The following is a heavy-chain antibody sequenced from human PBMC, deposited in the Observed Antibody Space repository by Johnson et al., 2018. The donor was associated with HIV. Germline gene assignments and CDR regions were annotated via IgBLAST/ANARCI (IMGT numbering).Heavy chain of an antibody. D-gene: IGHD6-13*01. CDR3: AKDEAQTLASAGRDAFDF. Sequence: VQLVESGGGLVQPGGSLRLSCAASAFTFSRYWMSWVRQAPGKGLEWVANIKQDGSEKYYVDSVKGRFTISRDNAKNSLYLQMNGLRPEDTAVYYCAKDEAQTLASAGRDAFDFWDQGTSVTV. CDR1: AFTFSRYW. CDR2: IKQDGSEK. V-gene: IGHV3-7*01. J-gene: IGHJ3*01.